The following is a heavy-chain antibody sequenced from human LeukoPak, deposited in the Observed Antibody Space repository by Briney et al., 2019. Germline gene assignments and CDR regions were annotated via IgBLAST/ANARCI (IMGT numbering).Heavy chain of an antibody. J-gene: IGHJ3*01. CDR1: GITFNSYA. Sequence: PGRSLRLSCAASGITFNSYAIHWVRQAPGKGLEWVAVVSYDGSKKYYADFVKGRITISRDNSKNTLYLQMNSLRAEDTAVYFCARDSSSSYYSIGTTNFDLWGQGTMVTVSS. D-gene: IGHD1-14*01. V-gene: IGHV3-30*01. CDR2: VSYDGSKK. CDR3: ARDSSSSYYSIGTTNFDL.